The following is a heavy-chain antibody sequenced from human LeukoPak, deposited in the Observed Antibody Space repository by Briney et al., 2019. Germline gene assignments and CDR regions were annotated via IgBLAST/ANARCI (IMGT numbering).Heavy chain of an antibody. D-gene: IGHD5-24*01. CDR2: INPNSGGT. CDR3: ATSVEMATIKGYMDV. J-gene: IGHJ6*03. V-gene: IGHV1-2*02. Sequence: GASVKVSCKASGYTFTGYYMHWLRQAPGQGLEWMGWINPNSGGTNYAQKFQGRVTVTRDTSISTAYMELSSLRSEDTAVYYCATSVEMATIKGYMDVWGKGTTVTVSS. CDR1: GYTFTGYY.